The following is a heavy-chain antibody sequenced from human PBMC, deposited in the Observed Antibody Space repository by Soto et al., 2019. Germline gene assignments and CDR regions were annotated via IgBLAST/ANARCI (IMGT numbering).Heavy chain of an antibody. CDR1: TFTFSSYS. D-gene: IGHD1-26*01. Sequence: EVQLVESGGGLVEPGGSLRLSCSASTFTFSSYSMNWVRQAPGKVLEWVSYISDSGRTKFYADSVKGRFTISRDNAKNSLSLEMNRLREEDTAVYSCARDLGTWEENAFDIWGQGTMVTVSS. CDR3: ARDLGTWEENAFDI. CDR2: ISDSGRTK. V-gene: IGHV3-48*02. J-gene: IGHJ3*02.